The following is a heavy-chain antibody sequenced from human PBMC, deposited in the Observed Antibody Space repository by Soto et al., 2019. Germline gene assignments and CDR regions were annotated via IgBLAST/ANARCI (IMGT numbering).Heavy chain of an antibody. CDR1: GYSFTTFV. D-gene: IGHD6-19*01. J-gene: IGHJ4*02. CDR2: ISAYNDDT. V-gene: IGHV1-18*01. CDR3: ARGNTSAPYYVAY. Sequence: QIQLVQSGGEVKKPGSSVKVSCTAAGYSFTTFVISWVRQAPGQGLEWMGWISAYNDDTNYAQNLQDRVTPTTDTSTSTAYMELRSLRSDDTAVYYFARGNTSAPYYVAYWGQGTLVTVSS.